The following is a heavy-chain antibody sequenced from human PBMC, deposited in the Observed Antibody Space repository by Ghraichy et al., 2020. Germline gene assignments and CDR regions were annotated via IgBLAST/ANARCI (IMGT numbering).Heavy chain of an antibody. Sequence: LSLTCAASGFTFSSYGMHWVRQAPGKGLEWVAVISYDGSNKYYADSVKGRFTISRDNSKNTLYLQMNSLRAEDTAVYYCAKDKDFLTYYFDYWGQGTLVTVSS. CDR2: ISYDGSNK. CDR1: GFTFSSYG. CDR3: AKDKDFLTYYFDY. V-gene: IGHV3-30*18. J-gene: IGHJ4*02.